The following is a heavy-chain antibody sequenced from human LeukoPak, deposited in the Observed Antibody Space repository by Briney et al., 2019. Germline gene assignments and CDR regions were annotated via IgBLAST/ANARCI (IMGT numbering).Heavy chain of an antibody. CDR1: GGSISSYY. J-gene: IGHJ5*02. CDR2: IYYSGST. CDR3: ARFPDGWFDP. V-gene: IGHV4-59*08. Sequence: SETLTLSRTVSGGSISSYYWSWIRQPPGKGLEWIGYIYYSGSTNYNPSLKSRVTISVDTSKNQFSLKLSSVTAADTAVYYCARFPDGWFDPWGQGSLVSVSS.